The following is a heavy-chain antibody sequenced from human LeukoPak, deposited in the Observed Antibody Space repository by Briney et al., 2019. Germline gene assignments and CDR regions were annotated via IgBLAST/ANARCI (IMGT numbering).Heavy chain of an antibody. J-gene: IGHJ4*02. Sequence: SETLSLTCAVSGGSISSSNWWSWVRQPPGKGLEWIGEIYHSGSTNYNPSLKSRVTISVDKSKNQFSLKLSSVTAADTAVYYCAAIAAAGETYYFDYWGQGTLVTVSS. CDR1: GGSISSSNW. CDR2: IYHSGST. CDR3: AAIAAAGETYYFDY. V-gene: IGHV4-4*02. D-gene: IGHD6-13*01.